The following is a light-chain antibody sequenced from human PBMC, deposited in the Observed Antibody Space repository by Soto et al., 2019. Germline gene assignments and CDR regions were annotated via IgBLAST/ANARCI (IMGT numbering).Light chain of an antibody. CDR3: QHRSNWPPA. CDR1: QSVSSY. Sequence: EIVLTQSPATLSLSPGERATLSCRASQSVSSYLAWYQQKPGQAPRLLIYDASNRATGIPARFSGSGSGTDFTLTNSCLEPEDFAVYFCQHRSNWPPAFGGGTKVEIK. CDR2: DAS. V-gene: IGKV3-11*01. J-gene: IGKJ4*01.